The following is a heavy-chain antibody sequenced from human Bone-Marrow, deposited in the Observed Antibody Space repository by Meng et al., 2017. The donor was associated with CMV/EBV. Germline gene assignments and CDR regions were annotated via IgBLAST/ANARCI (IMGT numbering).Heavy chain of an antibody. CDR3: ARADSSSGFDP. Sequence: ASVKVSCKASGYTFTGYYIHWVRQAPGQGLEGMGWINPNSGGTNYAEKFQGRATMTRDTSISTAYMELSRLRSDDTTVHYCARADSSSGFDPWGQGTLVTVSS. CDR1: GYTFTGYY. J-gene: IGHJ5*02. D-gene: IGHD6-6*01. V-gene: IGHV1-2*02. CDR2: INPNSGGT.